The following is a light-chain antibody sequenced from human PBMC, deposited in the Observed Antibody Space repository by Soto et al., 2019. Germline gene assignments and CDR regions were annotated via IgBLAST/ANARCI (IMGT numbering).Light chain of an antibody. CDR1: TNDIGSYNF. CDR3: YSYRGSYTWV. V-gene: IGLV2-14*01. CDR2: EVT. Sequence: QSALTQPASVSGSPGQSITLSCAGTTNDIGSYNFVSWFQQHPGEAPKLIIFEVTRRPSGISTRFSGSKSGNTASLTISGLQAEDEADYFCYSYRGSYTWVFGGGTKLTVL. J-gene: IGLJ3*02.